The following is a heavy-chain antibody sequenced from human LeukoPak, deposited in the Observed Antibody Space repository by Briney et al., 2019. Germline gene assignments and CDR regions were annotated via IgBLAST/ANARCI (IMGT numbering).Heavy chain of an antibody. Sequence: GGSLRLSCAASGFTFDDYAMHWVRQTPGKGLEWVSGISWDSGDIGYADSVKGRFTISRDNAKNSLYLQMNGLRAEDTALYYCAKDLGTHYSSSWPFDYWGQGTLVTVSS. CDR2: ISWDSGDI. J-gene: IGHJ4*02. V-gene: IGHV3-9*01. CDR3: AKDLGTHYSSSWPFDY. D-gene: IGHD6-13*01. CDR1: GFTFDDYA.